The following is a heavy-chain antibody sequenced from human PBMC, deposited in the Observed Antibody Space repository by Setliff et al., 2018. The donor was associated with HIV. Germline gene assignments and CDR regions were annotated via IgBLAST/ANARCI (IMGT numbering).Heavy chain of an antibody. D-gene: IGHD6-19*01. CDR3: ASRGDSGWYYRSGFDP. Sequence: SETLSLTCTVSGDSISSSSYYWGWIRQPPGKGLEWIGSIYYSYSTYYNPSLKGRVTISLDTSKNQLSLKLSSVTAADTAVYYCASRGDSGWYYRSGFDPWDQGTLVTVSS. CDR2: IYYSYST. V-gene: IGHV4-39*01. CDR1: GDSISSSSYY. J-gene: IGHJ5*02.